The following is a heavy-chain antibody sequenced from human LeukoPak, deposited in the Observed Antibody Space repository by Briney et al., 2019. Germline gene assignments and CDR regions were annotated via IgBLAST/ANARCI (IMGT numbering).Heavy chain of an antibody. CDR3: ARVADSSSWYGGGSDY. D-gene: IGHD6-13*01. J-gene: IGHJ4*02. V-gene: IGHV1-2*02. CDR1: GYTFTGYY. Sequence: ASVKVSCKASGYTFTGYYMHWVRQAPGQGLEWVGWINPNSGGTNYAQKFQGRVTMTRDTSISTAYMELSRLRSDDTAVYYCARVADSSSWYGGGSDYWGQGTLVTVSS. CDR2: INPNSGGT.